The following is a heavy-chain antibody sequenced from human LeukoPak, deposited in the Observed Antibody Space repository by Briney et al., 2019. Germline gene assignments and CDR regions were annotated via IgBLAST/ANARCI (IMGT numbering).Heavy chain of an antibody. V-gene: IGHV4-4*07. CDR3: ACSRLYYYDSSGYPDQTDY. Sequence: PSETLSLTCTVSGGSISSYYWSWIRQPAGKGLEWIGRIYTSGSTNYNPSLKSRVTMSVDTSKNQFSLKLSSVTAADTAAYYCACSRLYYYDSSGYPDQTDYWGQGTLVTVSS. CDR2: IYTSGST. J-gene: IGHJ4*02. CDR1: GGSISSYY. D-gene: IGHD3-22*01.